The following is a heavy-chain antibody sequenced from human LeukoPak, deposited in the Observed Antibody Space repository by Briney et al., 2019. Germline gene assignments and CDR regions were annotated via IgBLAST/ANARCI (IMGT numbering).Heavy chain of an antibody. CDR3: AKDLVLAVAGLVHSFDY. V-gene: IGHV3-23*01. J-gene: IGHJ4*02. Sequence: GGSLRLSCAASGFTFSSYAMSWVRQAPGKGLEWVSAISGSGGSTYYADSVKGRFTISRDDSKNTLYLQMNSLRAEDTAVYYCAKDLVLAVAGLVHSFDYWGQGTLVTVSS. D-gene: IGHD6-19*01. CDR1: GFTFSSYA. CDR2: ISGSGGST.